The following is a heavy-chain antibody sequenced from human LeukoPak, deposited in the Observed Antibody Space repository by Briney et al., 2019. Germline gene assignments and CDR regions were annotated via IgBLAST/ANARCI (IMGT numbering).Heavy chain of an antibody. V-gene: IGHV3-66*01. CDR1: GFTVSSNY. D-gene: IGHD6-19*01. J-gene: IGHJ4*02. CDR2: IYSGGST. CDR3: ARVAVAGTSSFDY. Sequence: GGSLRLSCAASGFTVSSNYMSWVRQAPGLGLEWVSVIYSGGSTYYADSVKGRFTISRDNSKNTLYLQMNSLRAEDTAVYYCARVAVAGTSSFDYWGQGTLVTVSS.